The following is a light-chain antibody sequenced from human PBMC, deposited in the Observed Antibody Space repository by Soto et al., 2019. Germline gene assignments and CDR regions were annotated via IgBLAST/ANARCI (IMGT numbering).Light chain of an antibody. V-gene: IGKV3-11*01. Sequence: EIVLTQSPATLSLSPGERATLSCRASQSVSSYLAWYQQKPGQAPRLLIYDASNRATGIPARFSGSGSGTDFTLTISSLEPEYFAVYYCQQRSNWPVFGQGTRLEIK. CDR1: QSVSSY. CDR2: DAS. J-gene: IGKJ5*01. CDR3: QQRSNWPV.